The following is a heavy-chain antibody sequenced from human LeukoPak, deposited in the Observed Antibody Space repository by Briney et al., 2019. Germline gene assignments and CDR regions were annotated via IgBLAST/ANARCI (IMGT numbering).Heavy chain of an antibody. CDR1: DGSIRNIY. J-gene: IGHJ4*02. D-gene: IGHD3-22*01. V-gene: IGHV4-59*01. Sequence: SETLSLTCTVSDGSIRNIYWNWFRQPPGKRLEWIGHTLYGGRTDYNPSLESRVTISVDTSKSQFSLNLRSVTTTDTAVCYCARWGHFDASGYFVVDYWGQGALVTVSS. CDR2: TLYGGRT. CDR3: ARWGHFDASGYFVVDY.